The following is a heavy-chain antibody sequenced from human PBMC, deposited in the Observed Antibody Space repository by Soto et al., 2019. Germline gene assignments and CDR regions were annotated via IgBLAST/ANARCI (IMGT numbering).Heavy chain of an antibody. CDR1: GGSFSSGSYY. CDR3: ARDPGVVAPYGMDV. Sequence: ETLSLTCTVSGGSFSSGSYYWSWIRQPPGKGLEWIGYIYYSGSTNYNPSLKSRVTISVDTSKNQFSLKLSSVTAADTAVYYCARDPGVVAPYGMDVWGQGTTVTVSS. D-gene: IGHD3-3*01. J-gene: IGHJ6*02. CDR2: IYYSGST. V-gene: IGHV4-61*01.